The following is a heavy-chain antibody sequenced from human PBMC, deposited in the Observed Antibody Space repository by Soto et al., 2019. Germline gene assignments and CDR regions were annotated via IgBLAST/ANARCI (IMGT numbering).Heavy chain of an antibody. J-gene: IGHJ6*02. CDR2: INVANGNT. V-gene: IGHV1-3*01. CDR1: GYTFTNNA. CDR3: ARDLGFDILTGYSSYYYYAMDV. Sequence: VASVKVSCKDSGYTFTNNAIHWVRQATGQSRESLGWINVANGNTEYSRNFQGRVTLTGDASADTAYMELSSLRSEDTAVYFCARDLGFDILTGYSSYYYYAMDVWGQGTTVTVSS. D-gene: IGHD3-9*01.